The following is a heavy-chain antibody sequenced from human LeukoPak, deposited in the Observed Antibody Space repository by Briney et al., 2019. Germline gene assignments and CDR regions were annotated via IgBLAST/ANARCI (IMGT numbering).Heavy chain of an antibody. CDR2: ISSTSTTK. CDR1: GFTLSTYT. D-gene: IGHD4-17*01. V-gene: IGHV3-48*04. J-gene: IGHJ5*02. CDR3: ARDRSLVDGDYGVWFGG. Sequence: GGSLRLSCTASGFTLSTYTMNWVRQAPGKGLEWVSYISSTSTTKYYADSVKGRFTISRDNSKNSLDLQMNRLKAEDTAVYYCARDRSLVDGDYGVWFGGWGQGSLVTVSS.